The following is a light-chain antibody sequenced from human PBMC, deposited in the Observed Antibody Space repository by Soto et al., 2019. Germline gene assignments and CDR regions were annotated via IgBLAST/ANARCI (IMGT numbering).Light chain of an antibody. CDR3: SSYAGSNNVV. V-gene: IGLV2-8*01. CDR2: EVS. J-gene: IGLJ2*01. CDR1: SSDVGGYNS. Sequence: QSALTQPPSASGSPGQSVTISCTGTSSDVGGYNSVSWYQQHPGKVPRLMIYEVSKRPSGVPDRFSGSKSVNTASLTVSGLQAEDEADYYCSSYAGSNNVVFGGGTKLTVL.